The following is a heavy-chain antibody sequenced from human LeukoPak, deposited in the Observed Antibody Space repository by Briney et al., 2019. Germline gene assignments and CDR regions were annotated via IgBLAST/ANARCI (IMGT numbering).Heavy chain of an antibody. J-gene: IGHJ6*03. CDR2: FYYSGST. CDR1: GASITSSAYS. Sequence: SETLSLTCTVSGASITSSAYSWGWIRQPPGKGLEWIGSFYYSGSTYYNPSLKSRITIAADTSKNQFSLNVSSVTAADTAVYYCANIRWIIDYYMDVWGKGTTVIVSS. CDR3: ANIRWIIDYYMDV. D-gene: IGHD2-2*03. V-gene: IGHV4-39*07.